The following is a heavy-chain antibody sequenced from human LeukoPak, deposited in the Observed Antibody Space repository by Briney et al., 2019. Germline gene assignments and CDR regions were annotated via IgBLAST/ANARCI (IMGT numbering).Heavy chain of an antibody. CDR1: GGSISSYY. J-gene: IGHJ4*02. CDR2: IHYSGST. D-gene: IGHD6-13*01. V-gene: IGHV4-59*08. Sequence: PSKTLSLTCTVSGGSISSYYWSWIRQPPGKGLEWIGYIHYSGSTNYNPSLKSRVTISVDTSKNQFSLKLSSMTAADTAVYYCARGWRVAAAGIPPSDYWGQGTLVTVSS. CDR3: ARGWRVAAAGIPPSDY.